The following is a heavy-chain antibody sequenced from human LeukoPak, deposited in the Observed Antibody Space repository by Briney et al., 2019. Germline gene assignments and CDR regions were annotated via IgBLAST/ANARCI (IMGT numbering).Heavy chain of an antibody. Sequence: SETLSLTCTVSGGSISSYYWSWIRQPPGKGLEWVGHIYYLGSTNYNPSLKSRVTISIDTSKNYFSLKLNSVTAADTAVYYCARAKGYSYYTQTYNWFDPWGQGTLVTVSS. J-gene: IGHJ5*02. CDR2: IYYLGST. CDR3: ARAKGYSYYTQTYNWFDP. V-gene: IGHV4-59*12. D-gene: IGHD5-18*01. CDR1: GGSISSYY.